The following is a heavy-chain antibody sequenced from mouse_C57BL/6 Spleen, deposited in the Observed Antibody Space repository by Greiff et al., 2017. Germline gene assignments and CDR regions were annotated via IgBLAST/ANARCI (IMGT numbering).Heavy chain of an antibody. D-gene: IGHD2-5*01. V-gene: IGHV1-81*01. CDR2: IYPRSGNT. CDR1: GYTFTSYG. Sequence: VQLQQSGAELARPGASVKLSCKASGYTFTSYGISWVKQRTGQGLEWIGEIYPRSGNTYYNEKFKGKATLTADKSSSTAYMELLSLTSDYSAVYFCAIPSNHYYFDYWGQGTTLTVSS. CDR3: AIPSNHYYFDY. J-gene: IGHJ2*01.